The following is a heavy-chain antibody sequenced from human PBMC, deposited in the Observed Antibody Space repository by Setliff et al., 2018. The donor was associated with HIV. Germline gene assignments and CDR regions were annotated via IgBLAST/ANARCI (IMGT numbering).Heavy chain of an antibody. J-gene: IGHJ4*02. V-gene: IGHV4-38-2*01. CDR1: GYSISSGYY. Sequence: SETLSLTCAVSGYSISSGYYWGWIRQPPGKGLEWIGSIYHSGSTYYNPSLKSRVTISVDTSKNQFSLKLSSVTAADTAVYYCGRCMSVAVPEYWGQGTLVTVFS. CDR3: GRCMSVAVPEY. D-gene: IGHD2-21*01. CDR2: IYHSGST.